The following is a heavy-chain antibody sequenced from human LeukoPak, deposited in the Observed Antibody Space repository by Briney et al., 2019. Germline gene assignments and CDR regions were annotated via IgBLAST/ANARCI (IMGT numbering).Heavy chain of an antibody. CDR3: ARHNHAYDWDH. Sequence: GGSLRLSCTASGFPFSSYGMHWVRQAPGKGLVWVTVIWPDGSTEYYADSVKGRFTVSRDNSKNTLYLQMNSLRAEDTAVYYCARHNHAYDWDHWGQGTLVTVSS. CDR2: IWPDGSTE. J-gene: IGHJ4*02. V-gene: IGHV3-33*01. CDR1: GFPFSSYG. D-gene: IGHD5-12*01.